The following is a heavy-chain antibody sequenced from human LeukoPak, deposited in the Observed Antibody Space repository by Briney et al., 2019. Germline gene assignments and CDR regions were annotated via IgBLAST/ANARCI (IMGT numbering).Heavy chain of an antibody. Sequence: SQTLSLTCTVSGGSISSGDYYWSWIRQPPGKGLEWIGYIYYSGSTYYNPSLKSRVTISVDTSKNQFSLKLSSVTAADTAVYYCARNYGDYADWFDPWGQGTLVTVSS. V-gene: IGHV4-30-4*01. J-gene: IGHJ5*02. D-gene: IGHD4-17*01. CDR2: IYYSGST. CDR1: GGSISSGDYY. CDR3: ARNYGDYADWFDP.